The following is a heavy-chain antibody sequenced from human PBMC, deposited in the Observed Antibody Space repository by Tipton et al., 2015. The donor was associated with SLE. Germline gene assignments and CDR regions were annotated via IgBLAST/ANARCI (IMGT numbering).Heavy chain of an antibody. Sequence: SLRLSCAASGLSFRGYEMNWVRQAPGKGLEWVSAISGSGGSTYYADSVKGRFTISRDNSKNTLYLQMNSLRAEDTAVYYCAKTMVQGSRYFDYWGQGTLVTVSS. CDR2: ISGSGGST. V-gene: IGHV3-23*01. D-gene: IGHD3-10*01. CDR3: AKTMVQGSRYFDY. CDR1: GLSFRGYE. J-gene: IGHJ4*02.